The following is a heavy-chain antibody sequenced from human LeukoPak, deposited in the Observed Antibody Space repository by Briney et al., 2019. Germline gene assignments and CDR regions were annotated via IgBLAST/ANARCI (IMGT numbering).Heavy chain of an antibody. CDR1: GYTFTGYY. V-gene: IGHV1-2*02. J-gene: IGHJ4*02. CDR3: GTLLSNGPFDY. CDR2: IYPNSGAT. Sequence: ASVKVSCKAAGYTFTGYYIHWVRQAPGQRLEWMGYIYPNSGATRYAQKFQVRFTMTRDTYISTAYMELSGLRSDDTPVYSCGTLLSNGPFDYWGQGSLVTVSS.